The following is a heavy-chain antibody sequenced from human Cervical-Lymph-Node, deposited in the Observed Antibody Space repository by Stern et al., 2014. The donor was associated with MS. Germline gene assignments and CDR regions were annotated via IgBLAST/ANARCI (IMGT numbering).Heavy chain of an antibody. CDR1: GGTFSSSYA. J-gene: IGHJ5*02. CDR3: ARGVVSNRAAATLHNLFDP. V-gene: IGHV1-69*09. Sequence: QVQLVESGAEVKKPGSSMNVSCKTSGGTFSSSYAITWMRQAPGQRLEWLGRIIPILGLANYAQKFQGRVTITADTSTSTTYMKMSSLRSEDTAVYYCARGVVSNRAAATLHNLFDPWGQGTLVSVSS. D-gene: IGHD2-15*01. CDR2: IIPILGLA.